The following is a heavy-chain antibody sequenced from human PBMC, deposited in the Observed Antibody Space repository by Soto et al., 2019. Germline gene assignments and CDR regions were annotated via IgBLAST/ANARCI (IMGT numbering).Heavy chain of an antibody. V-gene: IGHV4-59*08. CDR2: IYYSGIT. CDR3: ARGAWASALDI. J-gene: IGHJ3*02. CDR1: GGSFSSDY. Sequence: SETLSLTCTVSGGSFSSDYWSWIRQPPGKGLEWIGYIYYSGITNYNPSLKSRVTISVDTSKNQFSLRLSSVTAADTAVYYCARGAWASALDIWGQGTMVTVSS. D-gene: IGHD7-27*01.